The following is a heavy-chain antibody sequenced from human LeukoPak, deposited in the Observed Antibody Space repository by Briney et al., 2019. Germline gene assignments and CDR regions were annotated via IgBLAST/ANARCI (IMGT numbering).Heavy chain of an antibody. CDR3: ARMDSSGWYQVFDY. CDR1: GYSISSGYY. J-gene: IGHJ4*02. Sequence: SETLSLTCTVSGYSISSGYYWGWIRQSPGKGLEWIGSIYHSGSTYYNPSLKSRVTISLDTSKNQFSLKLSSVTAADTAVYYCARMDSSGWYQVFDYWGQGTLVTVSS. CDR2: IYHSGST. D-gene: IGHD6-19*01. V-gene: IGHV4-38-2*02.